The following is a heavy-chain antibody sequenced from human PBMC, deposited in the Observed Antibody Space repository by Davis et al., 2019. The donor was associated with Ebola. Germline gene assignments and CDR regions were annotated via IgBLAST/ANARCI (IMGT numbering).Heavy chain of an antibody. J-gene: IGHJ6*04. D-gene: IGHD3-10*01. Sequence: MPSETLSLTCTVSGGSISRSSYYWGWVRQPPGKGLEWIGEIYHSGSTTYNPSLKSRVTISVDKSKNQFSLKLSSVTAADTAVYYCARAGSGWFGELIYYYYYGMDVWGKGTTVTVSS. CDR3: ARAGSGWFGELIYYYYYGMDV. V-gene: IGHV4-39*07. CDR1: GGSISRSSYY. CDR2: IYHSGST.